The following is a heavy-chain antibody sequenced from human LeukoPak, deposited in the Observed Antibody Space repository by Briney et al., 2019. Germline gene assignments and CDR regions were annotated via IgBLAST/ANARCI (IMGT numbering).Heavy chain of an antibody. Sequence: ASVKVSCKASGYTFTGYYMHWVRQAPGQGLEWMGWINPNSGGTNYAQKFRGRVTMTRDTSISTAYMELSRLRSDDTAVYYCARGASRPSVPSRYWGQGTLVTVSS. CDR2: INPNSGGT. D-gene: IGHD6-6*01. V-gene: IGHV1-2*02. CDR1: GYTFTGYY. CDR3: ARGASRPSVPSRY. J-gene: IGHJ4*02.